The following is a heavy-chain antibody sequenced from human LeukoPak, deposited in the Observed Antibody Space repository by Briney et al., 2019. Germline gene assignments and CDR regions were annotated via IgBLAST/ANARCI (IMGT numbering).Heavy chain of an antibody. V-gene: IGHV3-9*03. J-gene: IGHJ3*02. CDR3: AKDLKKGERYCSSTSCYFTAFDI. CDR2: ISWNSGSI. D-gene: IGHD2-2*01. CDR1: GFTFDDYA. Sequence: SGGSLRLSCAASGFTFDDYAMHWVRQAPGKGLEWVSGISWNSGSIGYADSVKGRFTISRDNAKNSLYLQMNSLRAEDMALYYCAKDLKKGERYCSSTSCYFTAFDIWGQGTMVTVSS.